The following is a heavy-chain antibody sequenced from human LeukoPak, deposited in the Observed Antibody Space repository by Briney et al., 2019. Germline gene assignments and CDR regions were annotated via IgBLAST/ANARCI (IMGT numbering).Heavy chain of an antibody. CDR3: ARGFYFDWSDQKYYYYGMDV. CDR2: ISAYNGNT. Sequence: ASVKVSCKASGYTFTSYGISWVRQAPGQGLEWMGWISAYNGNTNYAQKLQGRVTMTTDTPTSTAYMELRSLRSDDTAVYYCARGFYFDWSDQKYYYYGMDVWGQGTTVTVSS. CDR1: GYTFTSYG. D-gene: IGHD3-9*01. V-gene: IGHV1-18*01. J-gene: IGHJ6*02.